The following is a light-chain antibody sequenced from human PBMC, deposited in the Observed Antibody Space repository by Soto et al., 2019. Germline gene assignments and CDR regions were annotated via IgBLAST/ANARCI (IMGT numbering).Light chain of an antibody. CDR3: QQYGGSSWT. J-gene: IGKJ1*01. Sequence: EIVMTQSPATLSVSPGERATLSCRASQSVSSNLAWYQQKPGQAPRLLIYGASTGATGIPARFSGSGSGTEFTLTISRLEPEDFAVYYCQQYGGSSWTFGQGTKVDIK. V-gene: IGKV3-15*01. CDR1: QSVSSN. CDR2: GAS.